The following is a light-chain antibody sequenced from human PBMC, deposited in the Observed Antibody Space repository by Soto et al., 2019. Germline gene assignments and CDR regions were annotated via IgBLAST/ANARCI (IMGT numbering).Light chain of an antibody. CDR3: QQSYSTPPT. J-gene: IGKJ4*01. CDR1: QSISNS. V-gene: IGKV1-39*01. Sequence: DIQMTQSPSSLSASVGDRVTITCRASQSISNSLNWYQQKPGKAPDLLIYTTSSLQSGVPSRFSGGGSGTDFTLTISSLQPEDFATYYCQQSYSTPPTFGGGTNVQIK. CDR2: TTS.